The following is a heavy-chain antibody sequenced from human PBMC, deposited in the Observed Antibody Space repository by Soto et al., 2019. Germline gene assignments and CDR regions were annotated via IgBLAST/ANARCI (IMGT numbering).Heavy chain of an antibody. J-gene: IGHJ4*02. CDR2: INAGNGNT. CDR1: GYTFTSYA. CDR3: AGLRRCGYYFGY. D-gene: IGHD2-21*01. V-gene: IGHV1-3*01. Sequence: QVQLVQSGAEVKKPGASVKVSCKASGYTFTSYAMHWVRQAPGQRLEWMGWINAGNGNTKYSQKFQGRVTITRDTSAGTGYMELSRLRSEDTAVYYCAGLRRCGYYFGYWGQGTLVTVSS.